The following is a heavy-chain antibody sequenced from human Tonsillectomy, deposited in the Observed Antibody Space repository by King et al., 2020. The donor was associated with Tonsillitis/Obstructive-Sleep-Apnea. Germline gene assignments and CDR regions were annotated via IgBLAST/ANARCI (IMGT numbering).Heavy chain of an antibody. J-gene: IGHJ4*02. Sequence: VQLVESGAEVKKPGVSLKISCKGSGYSFTTYWIGWVRQMPGKGLEWMGIIYPVDSDTRYSPSFQGQVTVSADKSISTAYLQWSSLKASDTAMYYCARLEWEFRSFDYWGQGTLVTVSS. CDR2: IYPVDSDT. CDR3: ARLEWEFRSFDY. CDR1: GYSFTTYW. V-gene: IGHV5-51*01. D-gene: IGHD1-26*01.